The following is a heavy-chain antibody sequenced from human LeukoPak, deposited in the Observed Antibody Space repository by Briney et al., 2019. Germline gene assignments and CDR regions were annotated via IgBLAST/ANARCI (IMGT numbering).Heavy chain of an antibody. CDR2: IYQTGNT. D-gene: IGHD6-6*01. CDR1: GYSISSGYY. J-gene: IGHJ6*03. CDR3: ARAGGSSSPYYYYYMDV. Sequence: PSETLSLTCAVAGYSISSGYYWAWIRQPPGRGLEWIANIYQTGNTYYNPSLDSRVTMSVDTSKNQFSLRLSSVTAADTAVYYCARAGGSSSPYYYYYMDVWGKGTTVTVSS. V-gene: IGHV4-38-2*01.